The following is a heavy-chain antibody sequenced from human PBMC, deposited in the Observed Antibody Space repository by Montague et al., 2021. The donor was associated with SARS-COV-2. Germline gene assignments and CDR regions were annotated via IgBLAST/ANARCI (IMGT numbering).Heavy chain of an antibody. Sequence: SLRLSCAASGFTFSSYAMHLVRQAPGKGLEYVSAISSNGGSTYYANSVKGRFTISSDNSKNMLHLQMGSLRAEDMAVYYCARDGSGFWSGFLYYYYMDVWGKGTTVTVSS. CDR1: GFTFSSYA. D-gene: IGHD3-3*01. J-gene: IGHJ6*03. CDR2: ISSNGGST. V-gene: IGHV3-64*01. CDR3: ARDGSGFWSGFLYYYYMDV.